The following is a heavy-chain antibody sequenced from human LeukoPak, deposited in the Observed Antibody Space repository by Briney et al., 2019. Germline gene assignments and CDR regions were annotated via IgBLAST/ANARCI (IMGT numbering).Heavy chain of an antibody. Sequence: SETLSLTGAVYGGSFSGYYWSWIRQPPGKGLEWIGEINHSGSTNYNPSLKSRVTISVDTSKNQFSLKLSSVTAADTAVYYCARDIVVVPAAIGGTTYQNDYWGQGTLVTVSS. J-gene: IGHJ4*02. CDR2: INHSGST. D-gene: IGHD2-2*02. CDR1: GGSFSGYY. CDR3: ARDIVVVPAAIGGTTYQNDY. V-gene: IGHV4-34*01.